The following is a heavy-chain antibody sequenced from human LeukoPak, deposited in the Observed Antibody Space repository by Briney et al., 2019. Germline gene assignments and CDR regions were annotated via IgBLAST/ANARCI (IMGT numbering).Heavy chain of an antibody. D-gene: IGHD3-10*01. CDR3: ARDSRGVAGGFYYYYMDV. V-gene: IGHV1-69*13. CDR2: IIPIFGTA. Sequence: ASVKVSCKASGGTFSSYAISWVRQAPGQGLEWMGGIIPIFGTANYAQKFQGRVTITADESTSTAYMELSSLRSEDTAVYYCARDSRGVAGGFYYYYMDVWGKGTTVTVSS. CDR1: GGTFSSYA. J-gene: IGHJ6*03.